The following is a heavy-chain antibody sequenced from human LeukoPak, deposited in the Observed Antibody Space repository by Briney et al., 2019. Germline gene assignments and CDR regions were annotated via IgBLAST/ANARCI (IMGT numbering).Heavy chain of an antibody. V-gene: IGHV3-30*04. CDR2: ISYDGSNK. J-gene: IGHJ6*02. CDR1: GFTFSSYA. CDR3: ASSIAAAGGGYYYYGMDV. Sequence: GGSLGLSCAASGFTFSSYAMHWVRQAPGKGLEWVAVISYDGSNKYYADSVKGRFTISRDNSKNTLYLQMNSLRAEDTAVYYCASSIAAAGGGYYYYGMDVWGQGTTVTVSS. D-gene: IGHD6-13*01.